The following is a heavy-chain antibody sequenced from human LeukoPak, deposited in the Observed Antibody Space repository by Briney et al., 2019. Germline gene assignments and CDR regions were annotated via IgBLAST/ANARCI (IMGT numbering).Heavy chain of an antibody. D-gene: IGHD3-22*01. CDR3: ACRLLGYYHYMDV. CDR1: GYSISSGYY. J-gene: IGHJ6*03. V-gene: IGHV4-38-2*01. Sequence: PSETLSLTCAVSGYSISSGYYWGWIRQPPGKGLEWIGSIYHSGSTYYNPSLKSRVTISVDTSKNQFSLKLSSVTAADTAVYYCACRLLGYYHYMDVWGKGTTVTVSS. CDR2: IYHSGST.